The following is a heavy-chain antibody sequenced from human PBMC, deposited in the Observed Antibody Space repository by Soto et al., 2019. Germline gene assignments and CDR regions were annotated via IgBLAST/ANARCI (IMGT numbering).Heavy chain of an antibody. D-gene: IGHD3-22*01. J-gene: IGHJ4*02. CDR3: AKWHTYYYDSRGFSGFDC. CDR1: GLTFSRYA. V-gene: IGHV3-23*01. Sequence: GGSLRLSCAASGLTFSRYAMTWVRQAPGKGLEWVSAMSGGGETTYYADSVKGRFTISRDNSRNTLYLQMNSLRAEDTAAYYCAKWHTYYYDSRGFSGFDCWGRGTLVTVSS. CDR2: MSGGGETT.